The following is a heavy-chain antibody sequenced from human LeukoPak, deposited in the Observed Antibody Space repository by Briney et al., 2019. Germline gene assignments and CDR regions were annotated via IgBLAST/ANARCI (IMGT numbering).Heavy chain of an antibody. Sequence: SGNPCCKPSGHTFTGYYMHWVRQAPGQGLESMGWINPNSGGTNYAQKFQGRGTITRSTSISTGYMELSRLRSDETALYYCAREKAAADFDYWGQGTLVTVS. J-gene: IGHJ4*02. D-gene: IGHD6-13*01. CDR1: GHTFTGYY. CDR2: INPNSGGT. CDR3: AREKAAADFDY. V-gene: IGHV1-2*02.